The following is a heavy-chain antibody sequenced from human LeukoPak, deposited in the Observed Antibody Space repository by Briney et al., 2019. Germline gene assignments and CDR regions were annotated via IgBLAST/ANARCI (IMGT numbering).Heavy chain of an antibody. Sequence: PGGSLRLSCAASGFTFSSHGMHWVRQAPGKGLEWVAFIRYDGSNKYHADSVKGRFTISRDNSKNTLYLQMNSLRPEDTAVYYCAKNPPGISYYSFHYWGQGTLVTVSS. D-gene: IGHD3-22*01. V-gene: IGHV3-30*02. J-gene: IGHJ4*02. CDR3: AKNPPGISYYSFHY. CDR1: GFTFSSHG. CDR2: IRYDGSNK.